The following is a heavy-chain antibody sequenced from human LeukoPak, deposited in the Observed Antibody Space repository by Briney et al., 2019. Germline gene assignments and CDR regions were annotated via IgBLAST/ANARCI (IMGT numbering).Heavy chain of an antibody. CDR1: GYTFTSYY. CDR3: ARGLLLATGTYDAFDI. J-gene: IGHJ3*02. V-gene: IGHV1-46*01. Sequence: GASVKVSCKASGYTFTSYYMHWVRQAPGQGLEWMGIINPSGGSTSYAQKFQGRVTMTRDMSTSTVYMELSSLRSEDTAVYYCARGLLLATGTYDAFDIWGQGTMVTVSS. CDR2: INPSGGST. D-gene: IGHD1-1*01.